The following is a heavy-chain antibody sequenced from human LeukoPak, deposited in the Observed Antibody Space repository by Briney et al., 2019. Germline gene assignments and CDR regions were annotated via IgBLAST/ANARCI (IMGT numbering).Heavy chain of an antibody. V-gene: IGHV1-18*01. J-gene: IGHJ4*02. D-gene: IGHD4/OR15-4a*01. CDR1: GYSLSSNG. Sequence: ASVKVSCKASGYSLSSNGISWARQAPGQGIEWMGWISDYSGNTKYAQNFQDRVTLTTDRSTNTAYMELRSLRSDDTAVYYCAREGATDYYFDPWGQGTLVTVSS. CDR3: AREGATDYYFDP. CDR2: ISDYSGNT.